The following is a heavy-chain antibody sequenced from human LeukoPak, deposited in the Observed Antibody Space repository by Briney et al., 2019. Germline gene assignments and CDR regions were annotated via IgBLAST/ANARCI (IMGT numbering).Heavy chain of an antibody. CDR3: ARGYSSSRYTFFDY. D-gene: IGHD6-13*01. V-gene: IGHV3-30-3*01. Sequence: GGSLRLSCAASGFTFSSYAMHWVRQAPGKGLEWVAVISYDGSNKYYADSVKGRFTISRDNSKNTLYLQMNSLRAEDTAVYYCARGYSSSRYTFFDYWGQGTLVTVSS. J-gene: IGHJ4*02. CDR2: ISYDGSNK. CDR1: GFTFSSYA.